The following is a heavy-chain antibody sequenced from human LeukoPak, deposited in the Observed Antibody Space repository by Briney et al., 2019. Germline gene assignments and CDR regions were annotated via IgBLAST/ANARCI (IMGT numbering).Heavy chain of an antibody. J-gene: IGHJ5*02. V-gene: IGHV4-39*01. CDR3: ARQVSSPHPNWFDP. CDR2: IYYSGST. Sequence: SETLSLTCTVSGASVSSGSYYWSWIRQPPGKGLEWIGCIYYSGSTYYNPSLKSRVTISVDTSKNQFSLKLSSVTAADTAVYYCARQVSSPHPNWFDPWGQGTLVTVSS. CDR1: GASVSSGSYY. D-gene: IGHD6-13*01.